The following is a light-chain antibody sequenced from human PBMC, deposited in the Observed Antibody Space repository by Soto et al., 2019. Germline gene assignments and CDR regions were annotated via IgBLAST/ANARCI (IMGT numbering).Light chain of an antibody. V-gene: IGKV1-5*01. Sequence: DIPMTQFPSTLSASVGDRVIITCQASQSVNKWLAWYQQKPGEAPRLLIYDVSTLETGVPSRFSGSGSGTEFTLTITSLQPEDAGTYYCQQYGTYMLTFGGGTKV. CDR3: QQYGTYMLT. CDR2: DVS. CDR1: QSVNKW. J-gene: IGKJ4*01.